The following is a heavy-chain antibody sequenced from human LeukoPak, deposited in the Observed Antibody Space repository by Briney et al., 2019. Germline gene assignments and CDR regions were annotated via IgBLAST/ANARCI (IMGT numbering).Heavy chain of an antibody. CDR1: GGSISSGDYY. CDR3: ARGRVVAETIDY. J-gene: IGHJ4*02. Sequence: RSSETLSLTCTVSGGSISSGDYYWSWIRQHPGKGLEWIGYIYYSASTYYNPSLKSRTTISGDTSKNQFSLKLRSVTAADTALYYCARGRVVAETIDYWGQGTLVTVSS. V-gene: IGHV4-31*03. CDR2: IYYSAST. D-gene: IGHD2-15*01.